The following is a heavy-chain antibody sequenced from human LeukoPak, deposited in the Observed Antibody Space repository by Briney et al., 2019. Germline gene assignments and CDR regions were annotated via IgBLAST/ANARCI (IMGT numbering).Heavy chain of an antibody. D-gene: IGHD3-3*01. CDR3: ARSEYYDFWSGYV. CDR1: GGSISSGSYY. V-gene: IGHV4-61*02. J-gene: IGHJ4*02. Sequence: SETLSLTCTVSGGSISSGSYYWSWIRQPAGKGLEWIGRIYTSGSTNYNPSLKSRVTISVDTSKNQFSLKLSSVTAADTAVYYCARSEYYDFWSGYVRGQGTLVTVSS. CDR2: IYTSGST.